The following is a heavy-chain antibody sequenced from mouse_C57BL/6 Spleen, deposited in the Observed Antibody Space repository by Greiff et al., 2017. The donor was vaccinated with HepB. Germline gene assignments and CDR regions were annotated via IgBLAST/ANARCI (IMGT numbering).Heavy chain of an antibody. CDR3: ATGYDYDGFAY. CDR2: ISSGSSTI. J-gene: IGHJ3*01. CDR1: GFTFSDYG. Sequence: EVNLVESGGGLVKPGGSLKLSCAASGFTFSDYGMHWVRQAPEKGLEWVAYISSGSSTIYYADTVKGRFTISRDNAKNTLFLQMTSLRSEDTAMYYCATGYDYDGFAYWGQGTLVTVSA. V-gene: IGHV5-17*01. D-gene: IGHD2-4*01.